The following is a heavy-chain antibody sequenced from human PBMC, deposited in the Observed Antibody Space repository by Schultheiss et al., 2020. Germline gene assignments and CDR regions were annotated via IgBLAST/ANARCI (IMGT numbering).Heavy chain of an antibody. D-gene: IGHD3-3*01. CDR1: GFTFSSYG. CDR2: IWYDGSNK. J-gene: IGHJ6*02. CDR3: AREGSGYYTGMGYYYGMDV. Sequence: GGSLRLSCAASGFTFSSYGMHWVRQAPGKGLEWVAVIWYDGSNKYYADSVKGRFTISRDNSKNTLYLQMNSLRAEDTAVYYCAREGSGYYTGMGYYYGMDVWGQGTTVTVSS. V-gene: IGHV3-33*01.